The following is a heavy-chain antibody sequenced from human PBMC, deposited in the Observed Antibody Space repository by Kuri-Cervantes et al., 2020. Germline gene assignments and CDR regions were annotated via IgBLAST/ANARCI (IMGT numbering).Heavy chain of an antibody. CDR1: GFTFSIYS. D-gene: IGHD6-13*01. V-gene: IGHV3-21*01. Sequence: GESLKISCAASGFTFSIYSMNWVRQAPGKGLEWVSYISTSSSYKYYAESVRGRFTISRDNAKNSVYLQMNSLRAEDTAVYYCAREPTRIADFDYWGQGTLVTVSS. CDR3: AREPTRIADFDY. J-gene: IGHJ4*02. CDR2: ISTSSSYK.